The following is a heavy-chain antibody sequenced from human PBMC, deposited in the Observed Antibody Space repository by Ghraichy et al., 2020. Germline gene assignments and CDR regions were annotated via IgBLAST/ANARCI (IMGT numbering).Heavy chain of an antibody. V-gene: IGHV3-33*01. CDR1: GFTFSSYG. CDR2: IWYDGSNK. CDR3: ARDQQQLTFDYYYGMDV. D-gene: IGHD6-13*01. J-gene: IGHJ6*02. Sequence: GGSLRLSCAASGFTFSSYGMHWVRQAPGKGLEWVAVIWYDGSNKYYADSVKGRFTISRDNSKNTLYLQMNSLRAEDTAVYYCARDQQQLTFDYYYGMDVWGQGTTVTVSS.